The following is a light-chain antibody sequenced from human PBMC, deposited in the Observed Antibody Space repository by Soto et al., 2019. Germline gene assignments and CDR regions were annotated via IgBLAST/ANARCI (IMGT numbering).Light chain of an antibody. V-gene: IGKV3-11*01. Sequence: EIVLTQSPATLSLSPGERATLFCRASQIVSTYLAWYQQKPGQAPRLLIYDVSNRATGIPARFSGSGSGTDFTLTISRLEPEDFAVYYCQQRSNWPPRLTFGGGTKVEIK. CDR1: QIVSTY. J-gene: IGKJ4*01. CDR3: QQRSNWPPRLT. CDR2: DVS.